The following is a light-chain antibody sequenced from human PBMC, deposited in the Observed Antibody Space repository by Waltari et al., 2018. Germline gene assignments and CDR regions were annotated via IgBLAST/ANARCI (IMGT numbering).Light chain of an antibody. J-gene: IGLJ2*01. CDR2: DVS. CDR1: SSDIGTYIF. Sequence: QSALTQPASVSGSPGQSITISRTGTSSDIGTYIFVPWYQQHPGNAPKLMIYDVSKRPSGVSNRFSGSKSGNTASLTISGLQAEDEADYYCSSYTSSNTLVFGGGTKLIVL. CDR3: SSYTSSNTLV. V-gene: IGLV2-14*03.